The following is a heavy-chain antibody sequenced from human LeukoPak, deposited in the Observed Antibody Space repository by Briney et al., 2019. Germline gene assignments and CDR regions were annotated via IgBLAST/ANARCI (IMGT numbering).Heavy chain of an antibody. J-gene: IGHJ5*02. Sequence: SETLSLTCSVSGGSISSYYWSGIRQPPGKGLEWSGYIYYSGSTNYNPSLKSRVTISVDTSTNQFSLRLSSVTAADTAVYYCARENPIAAAGWFDPWGQGTLVTVSS. D-gene: IGHD6-13*01. CDR2: IYYSGST. CDR3: ARENPIAAAGWFDP. CDR1: GGSISSYY. V-gene: IGHV4-59*01.